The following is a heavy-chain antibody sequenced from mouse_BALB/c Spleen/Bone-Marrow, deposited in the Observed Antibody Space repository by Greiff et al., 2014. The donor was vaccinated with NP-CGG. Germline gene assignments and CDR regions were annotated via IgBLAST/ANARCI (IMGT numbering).Heavy chain of an antibody. CDR3: ARFGRYYFDY. CDR1: GYAFTNYL. CDR2: INPGSGGA. J-gene: IGHJ2*01. Sequence: QVQLQQSGAELVRPGTAVNVSCKASGYAFTNYLIEWVKQRPGKGLEWIGVINPGSGGANYNEKFKGKVTLTADKSSSTAYMQLSSLTSDDSAVYFCARFGRYYFDYWGQGTTLTVSS. V-gene: IGHV1-54*01.